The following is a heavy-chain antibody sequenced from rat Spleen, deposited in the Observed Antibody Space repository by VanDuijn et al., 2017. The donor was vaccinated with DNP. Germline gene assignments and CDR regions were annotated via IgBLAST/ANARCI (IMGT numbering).Heavy chain of an antibody. CDR2: ISSGGST. CDR1: GFSLTDYS. V-gene: IGHV2-19*01. Sequence: QVQLKDSGPGMVQPSQTLSLTCTVSGFSLTDYSVHWVRQPPGKVLEWIAAISSGGSTYYNSALKSRLSISRDTSKSQVFLKMNSLQTEDTAIYYCTRGVTTVVTGWFAYWGQGTLVTVSS. D-gene: IGHD1-1*01. CDR3: TRGVTTVVTGWFAY. J-gene: IGHJ3*01.